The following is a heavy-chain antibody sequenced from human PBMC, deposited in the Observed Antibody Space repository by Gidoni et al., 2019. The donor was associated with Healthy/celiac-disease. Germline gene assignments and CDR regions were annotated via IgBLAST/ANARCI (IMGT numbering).Heavy chain of an antibody. CDR1: GASISRGGYS. CDR2: IYHSGST. CDR3: ARGRSGYSLDEFDY. V-gene: IGHV4-30-2*01. D-gene: IGHD5-12*01. Sequence: QLQLQESGSGLVKPSRTRSLTRAVSGASISRGGYSWSRLRQPPGKGLEWIGYIYHSGSTYYNPSLKSRVTISVDRSKNQFSLKLSSVTAADTAVYYCARGRSGYSLDEFDYWGQGTLVTVSS. J-gene: IGHJ4*02.